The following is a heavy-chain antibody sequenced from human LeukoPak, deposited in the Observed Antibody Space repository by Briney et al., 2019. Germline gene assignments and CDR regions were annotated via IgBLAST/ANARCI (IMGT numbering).Heavy chain of an antibody. D-gene: IGHD1-26*01. CDR2: IKSKGDGGTT. CDR3: TTGESMVGTTIHVRWAD. CDR1: GFSFNKAY. J-gene: IGHJ4*02. V-gene: IGHV3-15*01. Sequence: GGSLRFSCVASGFSFNKAYMSWVRQAPGKGLEWIGRIKSKGDGGTTDYAAPVKGRFTISRDDSKNTLYLQVNSLKTEDTAVYYCTTGESMVGTTIHVRWADWGQGTLVTVSS.